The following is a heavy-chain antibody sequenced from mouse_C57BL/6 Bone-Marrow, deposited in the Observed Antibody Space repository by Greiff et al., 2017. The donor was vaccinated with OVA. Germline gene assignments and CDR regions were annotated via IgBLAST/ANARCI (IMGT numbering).Heavy chain of an antibody. CDR2: INPYNGGT. D-gene: IGHD2-3*01. CDR1: GYTFTDYY. J-gene: IGHJ1*03. CDR3: ARKGLDGSYWYFDV. Sequence: EVKLQESGPVLVKPGASVKMSCKASGYTFTDYYMNWVKQSHGKSLEWIGVINPYNGGTSYNQKFKGKATLTVDKSSSTAYMELNSLTSEDSAVYYCARKGLDGSYWYFDVWGTGTTVTVSS. V-gene: IGHV1-19*01.